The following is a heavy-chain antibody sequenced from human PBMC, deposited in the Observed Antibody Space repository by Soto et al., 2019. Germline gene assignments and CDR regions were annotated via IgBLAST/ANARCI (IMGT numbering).Heavy chain of an antibody. CDR1: GGSISSGGYY. CDR3: ARAVTVTRYFDY. CDR2: IYYSGST. J-gene: IGHJ4*02. V-gene: IGHV4-31*03. D-gene: IGHD4-17*01. Sequence: SETLSLTCTVSGGSISSGGYYWSWIRQHPGKGLEWIGYIYYSGSTYYNPSLKSRVTISVDTSKNQFSLKLSSVTAADTAVYYCARAVTVTRYFDYWGQGTLVTVSS.